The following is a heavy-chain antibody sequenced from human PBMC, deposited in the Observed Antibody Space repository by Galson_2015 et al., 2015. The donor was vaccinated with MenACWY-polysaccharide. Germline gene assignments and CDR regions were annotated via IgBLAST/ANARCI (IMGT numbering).Heavy chain of an antibody. CDR2: ITGDGSTS. Sequence: SLRLSCAASGFAFSSHAMGWVRRAPEKGLEWVSSITGDGSTSFYADSVRGRFTLSKDNSQNTLFLQMNSLRAEDTALYYCAKISRLSANCDSWGQ. V-gene: IGHV3-23*01. CDR3: AKISRLSANCDS. D-gene: IGHD4/OR15-4a*01. CDR1: GFAFSSHA. J-gene: IGHJ4*02.